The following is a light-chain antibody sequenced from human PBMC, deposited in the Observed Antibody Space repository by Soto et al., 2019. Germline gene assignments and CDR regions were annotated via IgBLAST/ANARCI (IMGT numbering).Light chain of an antibody. V-gene: IGKV1D-13*01. CDR1: QGISSA. CDR2: AAS. J-gene: IGKJ5*01. Sequence: IHFTRSPASLSASVGDRVTITCRASQGISSALAWYQQKPGKAPKLLIYAASSLESGVPSRFSGSGSGTDFTLTISSLQPEDFATYYCQQFNNYPITFGQGTRLEIK. CDR3: QQFNNYPIT.